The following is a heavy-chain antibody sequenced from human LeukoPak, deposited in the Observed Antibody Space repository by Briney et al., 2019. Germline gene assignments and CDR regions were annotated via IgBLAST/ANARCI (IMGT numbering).Heavy chain of an antibody. V-gene: IGHV4-59*08. CDR3: ARHLGYSYGYFDY. D-gene: IGHD5-18*01. CDR1: GGSISSYY. CDR2: IYYSGST. J-gene: IGHJ4*02. Sequence: SETLSLTCTVSGGSISSYYWSWIRQPPGKGLEWIGYIYYSGSTNYNPSLKSRVTISVDTSKNQFSLKLSSVTAADTAVYYCARHLGYSYGYFDYWGQGTLATVSS.